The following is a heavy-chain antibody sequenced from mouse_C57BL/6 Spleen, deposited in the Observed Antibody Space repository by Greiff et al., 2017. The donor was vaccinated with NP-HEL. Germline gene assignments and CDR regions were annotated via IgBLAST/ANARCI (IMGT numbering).Heavy chain of an antibody. CDR3: ARDPYYSNYTWFAY. D-gene: IGHD2-5*01. CDR1: GFTFSSYA. Sequence: EVQGVESGGGLVKPGGSLKLSCAASGFTFSSYAMSWVRQTPEKRLEWVATISDGGSYTYYPDNVKGRFTISRDNAKNNLYLQMSHLKSEDTAMYYCARDPYYSNYTWFAYWGQGTLVTVSA. J-gene: IGHJ3*01. V-gene: IGHV5-4*01. CDR2: ISDGGSYT.